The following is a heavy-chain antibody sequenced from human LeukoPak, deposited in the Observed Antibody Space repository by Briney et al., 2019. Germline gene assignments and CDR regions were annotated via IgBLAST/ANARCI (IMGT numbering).Heavy chain of an antibody. CDR1: GFTFSSYS. J-gene: IGHJ5*02. CDR3: ARVDGQRQTGYRGFDP. V-gene: IGHV3-21*01. CDR2: ISSSSSYI. D-gene: IGHD3-9*01. Sequence: PGGSLRLSCAASGFTFSSYSMNWVRQTPGKGLEWASSISSSSSYIYYADSVKGRFTISRDSAKNSLYLQMNSLRAEGTAVYYCARVDGQRQTGYRGFDPWGQGTLVTVSS.